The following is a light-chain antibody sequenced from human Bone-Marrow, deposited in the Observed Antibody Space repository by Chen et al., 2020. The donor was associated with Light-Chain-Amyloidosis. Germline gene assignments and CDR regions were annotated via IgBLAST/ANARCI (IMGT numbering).Light chain of an antibody. V-gene: IGLV3-21*02. CDR3: QVWDRSSDRPV. CDR2: DDS. J-gene: IGLJ3*02. CDR1: NIGSTS. Sequence: SYVLTQPSSVSVAPGQTATIACGGNNIGSTSVHWYQQTPGQAPLLVVYDDSDRPSGIPERLSGSNSGNTATLTSSRVEAGDEAYYYCQVWDRSSDRPVFGGGTKLTV.